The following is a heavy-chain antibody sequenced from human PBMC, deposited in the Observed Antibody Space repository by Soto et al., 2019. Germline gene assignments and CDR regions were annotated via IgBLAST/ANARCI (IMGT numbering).Heavy chain of an antibody. J-gene: IGHJ5*02. Sequence: ASETLSLTCTGSGGAVSSGTYYWSWSRQPPGKGLEWIGHIYFTGSTNYNPSLKSRVTMSLDTSRNQFSLKLSSVTAADTAVYYCTRGPPRVQWFDPWGLGTLVTVSS. CDR1: GGAVSSGTYY. CDR2: IYFTGST. V-gene: IGHV4-61*01. CDR3: TRGPPRVQWFDP.